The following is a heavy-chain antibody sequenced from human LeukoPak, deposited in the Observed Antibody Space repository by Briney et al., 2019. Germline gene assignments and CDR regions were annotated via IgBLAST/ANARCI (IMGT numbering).Heavy chain of an antibody. CDR1: GFTFSSYD. Sequence: GGSLRLSCAASGFTFSSYDMHWVSQATGKCLEWVSAIGTAGDTYYSGSVKGRFTISRENAKNSLYLQMNSLRAGDTAVYYCARSYSSSWNFDYWGQGTLVTVSS. CDR3: ARSYSSSWNFDY. J-gene: IGHJ4*02. D-gene: IGHD6-13*01. V-gene: IGHV3-13*04. CDR2: IGTAGDT.